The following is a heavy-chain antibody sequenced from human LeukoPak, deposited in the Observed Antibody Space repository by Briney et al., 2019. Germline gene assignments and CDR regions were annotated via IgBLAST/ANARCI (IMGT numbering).Heavy chain of an antibody. J-gene: IGHJ4*02. V-gene: IGHV3-23*01. CDR3: AKDRGWNDPGYFDY. CDR1: GFTFASYA. Sequence: PGGSLRLSCAASGFTFASYAMSWVRQAPGKGLEWVSGISGSGGITYYAGSVKGRFTISRDNSKNTLYLQLNSLRAEDTAVYYCAKDRGWNDPGYFDYWGQGTLVTVPS. D-gene: IGHD1-1*01. CDR2: ISGSGGIT.